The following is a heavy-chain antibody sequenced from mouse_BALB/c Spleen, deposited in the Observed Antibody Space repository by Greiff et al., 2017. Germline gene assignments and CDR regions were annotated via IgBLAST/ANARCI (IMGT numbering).Heavy chain of an antibody. CDR1: GFTFSDFY. CDR2: SRNKANDYTT. J-gene: IGHJ3*01. CDR3: ARDGYYDYDLDWFAY. D-gene: IGHD2-4*01. V-gene: IGHV7-1*02. Sequence: EVQGVESGGGLVQPGGSLRLSCATSGFTFSDFYMEWVRQPPGKRLEWIAASRNKANDYTTEYSASVKGRFIVSRDTSQSILYLQMNALRAEDTAIYKCARDGYYDYDLDWFAYWGQETLVTVSA.